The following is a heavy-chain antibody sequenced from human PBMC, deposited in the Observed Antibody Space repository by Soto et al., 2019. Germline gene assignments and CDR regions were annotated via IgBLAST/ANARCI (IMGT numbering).Heavy chain of an antibody. J-gene: IGHJ4*02. CDR1: GFTFSNAW. CDR2: IKSKTDGGTT. CDR3: TTHPKPRGYYLDY. D-gene: IGHD3-22*01. V-gene: IGHV3-15*01. Sequence: GGSLRLSCAASGFTFSNAWMSWVRQAPGKGLEWVGRIKSKTDGGTTDYAAPVKGRFTISRDDSKNTLYLQMNSLKTEDTAVYYCTTHPKPRGYYLDYWGQGTLVTVSS.